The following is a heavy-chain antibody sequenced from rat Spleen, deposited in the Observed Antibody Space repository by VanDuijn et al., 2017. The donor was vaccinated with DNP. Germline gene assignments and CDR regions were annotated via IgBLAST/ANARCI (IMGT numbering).Heavy chain of an antibody. CDR1: GFTFSAYY. CDR3: VRWNSGHFDY. D-gene: IGHD4-3*01. J-gene: IGHJ2*01. V-gene: IGHV5-22*01. Sequence: EVQVVESGGGLVQPGRSLKLSCAASGFTFSAYYMAWVRQAPTEGLKWVAYIGSDGYAPYYGDSVKGRFTISRDNAKRTLYLQMNSLRSEDMATYYCVRWNSGHFDYWGQGVMVTVSS. CDR2: IGSDGYAP.